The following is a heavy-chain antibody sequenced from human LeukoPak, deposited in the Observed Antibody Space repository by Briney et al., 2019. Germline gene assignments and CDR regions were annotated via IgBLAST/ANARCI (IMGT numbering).Heavy chain of an antibody. D-gene: IGHD4-17*01. CDR3: ARDRSVTTTLGWFDP. CDR2: ISYDGSNK. V-gene: IGHV3-30-3*01. Sequence: GGSLRLSCAASGFTFSSYAMHWVRQAPGKGLEWVAVISYDGSNKYYADSVKGRFTISRDNSKNTLYLQMNSLRAEDTAVYYCARDRSVTTTLGWFDPWGQGTLVTVSS. J-gene: IGHJ5*02. CDR1: GFTFSSYA.